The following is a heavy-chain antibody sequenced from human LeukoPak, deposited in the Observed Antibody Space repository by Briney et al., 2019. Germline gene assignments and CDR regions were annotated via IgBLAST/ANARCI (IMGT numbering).Heavy chain of an antibody. CDR3: AKDAPASWGYFDY. D-gene: IGHD7-27*01. CDR2: ISSSGSST. Sequence: GGSLRLSCAASAFTFSNYAMNWVRQAPGKGLEWVSTISSSGSSTYYADSVRGRFTISRDNSKNTLYLQMNSLRAADPAVYYCAKDAPASWGYFDYWGQGNLVTVSS. V-gene: IGHV3-23*01. CDR1: AFTFSNYA. J-gene: IGHJ4*02.